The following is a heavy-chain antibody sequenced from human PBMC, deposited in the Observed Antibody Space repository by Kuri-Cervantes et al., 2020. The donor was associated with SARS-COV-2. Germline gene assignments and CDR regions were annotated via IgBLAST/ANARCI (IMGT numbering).Heavy chain of an antibody. CDR1: GDSVSINSAA. Sequence: LSSAIAGDSVSINSAAWNWIRQSPSRGLEWLGRTYFRSKWYNDYAVSVKSRITINPDTSKKQFSLQLNSVTPEDTAVYYCARGKTMVRGENYYYMDVWGKGTTVTVSS. D-gene: IGHD3-10*01. CDR2: TYFRSKWYN. J-gene: IGHJ6*03. V-gene: IGHV6-1*01. CDR3: ARGKTMVRGENYYYMDV.